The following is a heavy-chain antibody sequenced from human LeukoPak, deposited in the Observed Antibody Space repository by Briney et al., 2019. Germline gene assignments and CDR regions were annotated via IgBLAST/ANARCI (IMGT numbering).Heavy chain of an antibody. D-gene: IGHD3-9*01. J-gene: IGHJ4*02. V-gene: IGHV3-64*01. CDR2: ISSNGGST. Sequence: PGGSLRLSCAASGFTFSSYAMHWVRQAPGKGLEYVSAISSNGGSTYYAYPVKGRFTISRDNSKNTLYLQMGSLRAEDMAVYYCARARYDILTGYTFDYWGQGTLVTVSS. CDR1: GFTFSSYA. CDR3: ARARYDILTGYTFDY.